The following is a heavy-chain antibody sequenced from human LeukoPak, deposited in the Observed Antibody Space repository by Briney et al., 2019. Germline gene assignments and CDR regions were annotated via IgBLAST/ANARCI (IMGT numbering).Heavy chain of an antibody. CDR1: GFTFSSYA. CDR2: ISYDGSNK. V-gene: IGHV3-30-3*01. CDR3: ARARNYDFWSGYYYS. Sequence: GRSLRLSCAASGFTFSSYAMHWVRQAPGKGLEWVAVISYDGSNKYYADSVKGRFTISRDNSKNTLYLQMNSLRAEDTAVYYCARARNYDFWSGYYYSWGQGTLVTVSS. D-gene: IGHD3-3*01. J-gene: IGHJ5*02.